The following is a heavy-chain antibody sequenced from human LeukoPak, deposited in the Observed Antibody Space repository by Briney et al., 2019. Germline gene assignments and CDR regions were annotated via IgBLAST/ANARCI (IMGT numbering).Heavy chain of an antibody. CDR1: GGSFSGYY. J-gene: IGHJ6*03. V-gene: IGHV4-34*01. CDR2: INHSGST. D-gene: IGHD1-26*01. CDR3: ASGRIVGATKLHYYYCMDV. Sequence: SETLSLTCAVYGGSFSGYYWSWIRQPPGKGLEWIGEINHSGSTNYNPSLKSRVTISVDTSKNQFSLKLSSVTAADTAVYYCASGRIVGATKLHYYYCMDVWGKGTTVTVSS.